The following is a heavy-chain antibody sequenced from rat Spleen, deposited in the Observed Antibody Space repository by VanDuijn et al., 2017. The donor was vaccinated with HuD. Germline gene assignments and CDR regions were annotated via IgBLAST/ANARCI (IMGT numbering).Heavy chain of an antibody. CDR3: TTRPYYSSLNWFPY. CDR2: ISYDGDTT. CDR1: GFTFSDYY. D-gene: IGHD1-2*01. J-gene: IGHJ3*01. Sequence: EVQLVESDGALVQPGRSLKLSCAASGFTFSDYYMAWVRQAPKKGLEWVAYISYDGDTTYYRDSVKGRFTISRDNAKSTLYLQMDSLRSEDTATYYCTTRPYYSSLNWFPYWGQGTLVTVSS. V-gene: IGHV5-20*01.